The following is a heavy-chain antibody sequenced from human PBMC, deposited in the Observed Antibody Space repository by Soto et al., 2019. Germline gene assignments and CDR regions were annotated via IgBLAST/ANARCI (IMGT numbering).Heavy chain of an antibody. D-gene: IGHD3-22*01. CDR3: TRGPSSGAFDY. V-gene: IGHV1-2*02. CDR2: INPRNGNT. J-gene: IGHJ4*02. CDR1: GYGFIDYY. Sequence: QVQLVQSGAEVKKPGASVKVSCKASGYGFIDYYLHWMRQAPGQGLEWMGWINPRNGNTNYAHNFQDRVTLTRDASITTAYMELSRLTSDATAVYFCTRGPSSGAFDYWGQGSLVTVSS.